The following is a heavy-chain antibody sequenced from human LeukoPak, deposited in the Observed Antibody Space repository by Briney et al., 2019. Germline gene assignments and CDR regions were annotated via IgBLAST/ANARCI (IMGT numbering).Heavy chain of an antibody. CDR3: ARDSYGDYYFDY. D-gene: IGHD4-17*01. CDR2: ISAYNGNT. CDR1: GYNITDYY. Sequence: ASVKVSCKASGYNITDYYIHWVRQAPGQGLEWMGWISAYNGNTNYAQKLQGRVTMTTDTSTSTAYMELRSLRSDDTAVYYCARDSYGDYYFDYWGQGTLVTVSS. J-gene: IGHJ4*02. V-gene: IGHV1-18*04.